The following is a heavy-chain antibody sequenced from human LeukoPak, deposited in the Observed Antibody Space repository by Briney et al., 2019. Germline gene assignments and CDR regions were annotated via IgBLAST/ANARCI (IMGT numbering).Heavy chain of an antibody. CDR1: GFTFNNYG. D-gene: IGHD1-20*01. J-gene: IGHJ4*02. V-gene: IGHV3-33*06. CDR3: AKDSRLLTYYFDY. CDR2: IWYDGSNK. Sequence: PGGSLRLSCAASGFTFNNYGMHWVRQAPGKGLEWVAVIWYDGSNKHYADSVKGRFTISRDNSKNTLYLQMNSLRAEDTAGYYCAKDSRLLTYYFDYWGQGTLVTVSS.